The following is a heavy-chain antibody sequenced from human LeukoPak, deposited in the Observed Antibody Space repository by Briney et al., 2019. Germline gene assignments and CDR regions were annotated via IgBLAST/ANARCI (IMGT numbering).Heavy chain of an antibody. CDR3: ARIAAAGTGLYYYYYYMDV. D-gene: IGHD6-13*01. V-gene: IGHV4-59*01. Sequence: PSETLSLTCTVSGGSISSYYWTWIRQPPGKGLEWLGYIYYSGSTNYNPSLKSRVTISLDTSKNQFSLNLTSVTAADTAVYYCARIAAAGTGLYYYYYYMDVWGKGTTVTVSS. CDR2: IYYSGST. CDR1: GGSISSYY. J-gene: IGHJ6*03.